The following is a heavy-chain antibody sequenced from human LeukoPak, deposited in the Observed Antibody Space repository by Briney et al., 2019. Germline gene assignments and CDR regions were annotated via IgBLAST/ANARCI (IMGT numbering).Heavy chain of an antibody. V-gene: IGHV4-39*07. J-gene: IGHJ4*02. Sequence: SETLSLTCTVSGGFISSSSYYWGGIRQPTGKGLERIGSIYYSGSTYYNPSLKSRVTISVDTSKNQFSLKLSSVTAADTAVYYCARVPLVGATEALPFFDYWGQGTLVTVSS. CDR3: ARVPLVGATEALPFFDY. CDR2: IYYSGST. D-gene: IGHD1-26*01. CDR1: GGFISSSSYY.